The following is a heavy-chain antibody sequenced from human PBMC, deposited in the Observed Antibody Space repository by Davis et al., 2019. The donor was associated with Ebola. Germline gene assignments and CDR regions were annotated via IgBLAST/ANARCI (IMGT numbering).Heavy chain of an antibody. Sequence: ASVKVSCKTSGYAFNRNGLSWVRQAPGQGLEWMGWICAYNGHTNYAQKFQGRVTITRDTSATTAYMVLSSLRSEDTAVYFCARLSSTWSSLYGMDVWGQGTTVTVSS. CDR2: ICAYNGHT. D-gene: IGHD6-13*01. CDR3: ARLSSTWSSLYGMDV. J-gene: IGHJ6*02. V-gene: IGHV1-18*01. CDR1: GYAFNRNG.